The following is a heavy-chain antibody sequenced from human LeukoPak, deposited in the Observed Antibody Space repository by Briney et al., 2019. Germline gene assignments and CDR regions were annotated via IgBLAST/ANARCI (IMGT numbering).Heavy chain of an antibody. D-gene: IGHD2-2*01. Sequence: PSEALSLACTVSGGSITSAYGSWIRQPPGKGLGWIAYIYYSGNTNYNPSLKSRITMSVDASKSHCPLKLSTVTAADTDVYYCASVPVRHRTSTRCRDLVKFDPWGQGTLVTVSS. J-gene: IGHJ5*02. CDR1: GGSITSAY. CDR3: ASVPVRHRTSTRCRDLVKFDP. V-gene: IGHV4-59*01. CDR2: IYYSGNT.